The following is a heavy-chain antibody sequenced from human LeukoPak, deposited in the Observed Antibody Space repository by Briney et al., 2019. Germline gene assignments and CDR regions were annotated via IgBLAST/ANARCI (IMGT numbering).Heavy chain of an antibody. J-gene: IGHJ4*02. D-gene: IGHD3-10*01. CDR1: GYTFTSYG. CDR3: ARDRTITMVRGVITKTVY. CDR2: ISAYNGNT. Sequence: GASVKVSCKASGYTFTSYGISWVRQAPGQGLEWMGWISAYNGNTNYAQKLQGRVTMTTDTSTSTAYMELRSLRSDDTAVYYCARDRTITMVRGVITKTVYWGQGTLVTVSS. V-gene: IGHV1-18*01.